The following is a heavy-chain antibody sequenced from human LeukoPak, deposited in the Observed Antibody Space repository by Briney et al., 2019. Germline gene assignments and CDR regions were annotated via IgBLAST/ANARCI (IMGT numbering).Heavy chain of an antibody. CDR2: ITDSGRKT. V-gene: IGHV3-23*01. Sequence: GGSLRLSCAASGLIFSNYAMNWVRQASGKGLEWVSGITDSGRKTYYADSVKGRFSISRDNSKSTLCLQMNSLRAEDTAVYYCAKQLGYCSDGSCYFPYWGQGTLVTVSS. CDR3: AKQLGYCSDGSCYFPY. J-gene: IGHJ4*02. CDR1: GLIFSNYA. D-gene: IGHD2-15*01.